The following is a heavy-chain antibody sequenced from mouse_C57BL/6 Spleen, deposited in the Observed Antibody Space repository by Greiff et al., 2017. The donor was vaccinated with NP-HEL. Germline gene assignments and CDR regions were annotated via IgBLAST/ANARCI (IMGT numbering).Heavy chain of an antibody. J-gene: IGHJ2*01. CDR1: GYTFTSYW. CDR3: ARGTTVPY. V-gene: IGHV1-69*01. CDR2: IDPSDSYT. D-gene: IGHD1-1*01. Sequence: VQLQQSGAELVMPGASVKLSCKASGYTFTSYWMHWVKQRPGQGLEWIGEIDPSDSYTNYNQKFKGKSTLTVDKSSSTAYMQLSSLTSEDSAVYYCARGTTVPYWGQGTTLTVSS.